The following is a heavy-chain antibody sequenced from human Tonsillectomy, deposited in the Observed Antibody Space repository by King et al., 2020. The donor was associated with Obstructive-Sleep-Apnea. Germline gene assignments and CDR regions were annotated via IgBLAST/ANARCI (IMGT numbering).Heavy chain of an antibody. CDR1: VGSISSGGFY. Sequence: QLQLQESGPGLVKPSQTLSLTCIVSVGSISSGGFYWSWIRQHPRKGLEGIGYNYYSGSNHYNPSLKSRVTISVDTSKNQFSLKLSSLTAADTAVYYCARGGGGSGNYWGQGTLVTVSS. CDR2: NYYSGSN. D-gene: IGHD3-10*01. J-gene: IGHJ4*02. CDR3: ARGGGGSGNY. V-gene: IGHV4-31*03.